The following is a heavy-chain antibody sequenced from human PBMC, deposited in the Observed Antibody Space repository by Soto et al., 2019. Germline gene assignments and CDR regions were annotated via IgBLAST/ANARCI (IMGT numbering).Heavy chain of an antibody. V-gene: IGHV5-51*01. CDR3: ARRVGQGYGDHGWFDT. Sequence: EVQLVQSGAEVKKPGESLKISCKGSGYSFTSYWIGWVRQMPGKGLEWMGIIYPGDSDTRYSPSFQGQVTISADKSISKANLHWRSLKDADTAMYQCARRVGQGYGDHGWFDTWGQGTLGTVSS. CDR1: GYSFTSYW. J-gene: IGHJ5*02. CDR2: IYPGDSDT. D-gene: IGHD4-17*01.